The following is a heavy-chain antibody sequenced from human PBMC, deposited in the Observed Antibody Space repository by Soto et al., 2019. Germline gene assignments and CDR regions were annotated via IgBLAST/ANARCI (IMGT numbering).Heavy chain of an antibody. CDR1: GFTFDDYA. Sequence: SLRLSCAASGFTFDDYAMHWVRQAPGKGLEWVSGISWNSGSIVYADSVKGRFTISRDNVKNSLYLQMNSLRAEDTALYYCAKDAEYYYGSGSYVYWGQGTLVTVSS. V-gene: IGHV3-9*01. J-gene: IGHJ4*02. CDR3: AKDAEYYYGSGSYVY. CDR2: ISWNSGSI. D-gene: IGHD3-10*01.